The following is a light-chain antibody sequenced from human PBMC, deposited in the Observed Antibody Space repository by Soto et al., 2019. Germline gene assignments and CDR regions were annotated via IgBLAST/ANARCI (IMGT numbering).Light chain of an antibody. J-gene: IGLJ1*01. CDR3: SSYISSITSHV. CDR1: ESDFASHNS. V-gene: IGLV2-18*02. Sequence: QSALTQPPSVSGSPGQSVTISCTGSESDFASHNSVSWYQQAPGTAPKLIIFEVNNRPSGVPDRFSESKSGTTASLTISGLRPEDEADYYCSSYISSITSHVFGTGTKVT. CDR2: EVN.